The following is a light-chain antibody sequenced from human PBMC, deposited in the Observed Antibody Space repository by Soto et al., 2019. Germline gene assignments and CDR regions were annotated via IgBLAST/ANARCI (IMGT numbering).Light chain of an antibody. CDR3: QSYDTSLSAL. J-gene: IGLJ2*01. CDR2: ANT. Sequence: QSVLTQPPSVSGAPGQRVTISCTGSSSNIGAGYDVHWYQQLPGTAPKLLIYANTNRPSGVPDRLSGSKSGTSASLAITGLQAEDEADYYCQSYDTSLSALFGGGTKVTVL. V-gene: IGLV1-40*01. CDR1: SSNIGAGYD.